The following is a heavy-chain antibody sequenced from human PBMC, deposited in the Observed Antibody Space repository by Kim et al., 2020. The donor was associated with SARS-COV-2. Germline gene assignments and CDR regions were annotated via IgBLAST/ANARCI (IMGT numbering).Heavy chain of an antibody. J-gene: IGHJ6*02. V-gene: IGHV4-39*07. CDR3: AREIQLDGMDV. D-gene: IGHD5-18*01. CDR2: T. Sequence: TSDNPSLKSRVNISVDTTKNQFSLKLSSVTAADTAVYYCAREIQLDGMDVWGQGTTVTVSS.